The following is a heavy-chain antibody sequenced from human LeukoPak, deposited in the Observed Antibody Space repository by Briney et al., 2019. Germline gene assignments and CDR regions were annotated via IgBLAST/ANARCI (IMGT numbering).Heavy chain of an antibody. CDR3: ARSRSIQLWFDY. CDR2: IYPVDSDT. D-gene: IGHD5-18*01. CDR1: GYSFTSYW. V-gene: IGHV5-51*01. J-gene: IGHJ4*02. Sequence: GESLKISCKGSGYSFTSYWIGWVRQMPGKGLEWMGIIYPVDSDTRYSPSFQAQVTISADKSIRSAYLQWSSLKASDTAMYYCARSRSIQLWFDYWGQGTLVTVSS.